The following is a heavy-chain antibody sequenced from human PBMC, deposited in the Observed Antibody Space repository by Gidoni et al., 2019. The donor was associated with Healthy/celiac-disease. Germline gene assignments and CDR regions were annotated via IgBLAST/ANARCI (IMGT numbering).Heavy chain of an antibody. D-gene: IGHD2-2*01. V-gene: IGHV4-31*03. CDR1: GGSISSVGYY. Sequence: QVQLQESGPGLVKPSQTLSLTCTVSGGSISSVGYYWSWSRQHPGKGLEWIGYIYYSGSTYYNPSLKSRVTISVDTSKNQFSLKLSSVTAADTAVYYCARDSYVGDCSSTSCSLWGQGTLVTVSS. CDR3: ARDSYVGDCSSTSCSL. CDR2: IYYSGST. J-gene: IGHJ4*02.